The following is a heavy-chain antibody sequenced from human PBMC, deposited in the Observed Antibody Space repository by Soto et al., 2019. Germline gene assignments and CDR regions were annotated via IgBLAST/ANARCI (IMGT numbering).Heavy chain of an antibody. CDR2: IYHSGST. Sequence: SETLSLTCAVSGYSINSGYYWGWIRQPPGKGLEWIGSIYHSGSTYYNPSLKSRVTISVDTSKNQFSLKLSSVTAADTAVYYCARVVYSFLNWFDPWGQGTLVTVSS. CDR3: ARVVYSFLNWFDP. D-gene: IGHD2-15*01. J-gene: IGHJ5*02. CDR1: GYSINSGYY. V-gene: IGHV4-38-2*01.